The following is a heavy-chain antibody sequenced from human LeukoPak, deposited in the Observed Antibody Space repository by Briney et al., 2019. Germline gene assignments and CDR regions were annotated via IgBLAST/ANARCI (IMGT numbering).Heavy chain of an antibody. D-gene: IGHD2-2*01. CDR2: ISSSSSTI. J-gene: IGHJ4*02. CDR1: GFTFSSYS. Sequence: GGSLRLSCAASGFTFSSYSMNWVRQAPGKGLEWVSYISSSSSTIYYADSVKGRFTISRDNAKNSLYLQMNSLRAEDTAVYYCARVLSGLIVVVPAANNASDYWGQGTLVTVSS. CDR3: ARVLSGLIVVVPAANNASDY. V-gene: IGHV3-48*01.